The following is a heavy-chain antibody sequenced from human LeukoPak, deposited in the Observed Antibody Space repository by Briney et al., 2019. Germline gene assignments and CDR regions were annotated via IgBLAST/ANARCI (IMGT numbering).Heavy chain of an antibody. CDR2: ISGSGGST. V-gene: IGHV3-23*01. CDR3: AKCSGWFVRGKDYYYYYMDV. CDR1: GFTFSSYA. Sequence: GGSLRLSCAASGFTFSSYAMSWVRQAPGKGLEWVSAISGSGGSTYYADSVKGRFTISRDNSKNTLYLQMNSLRAEDTAVYYCAKCSGWFVRGKDYYYYYMDVWGKGTTVTVSS. J-gene: IGHJ6*03. D-gene: IGHD6-19*01.